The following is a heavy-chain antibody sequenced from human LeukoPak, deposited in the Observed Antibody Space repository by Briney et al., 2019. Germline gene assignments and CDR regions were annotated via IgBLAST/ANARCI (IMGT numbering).Heavy chain of an antibody. Sequence: GGSLRLSCAASGFTVGSNYMSWVRQAPGKGLEWVSVIYSGGSTYYADSVKGRFTISRDNSKNTLYLQMNSLRAEDTAVYYCARTGSPGFGDYYYGMDVWGQGTTVTVSS. V-gene: IGHV3-66*01. CDR3: ARTGSPGFGDYYYGMDV. J-gene: IGHJ6*02. D-gene: IGHD3-10*01. CDR1: GFTVGSNY. CDR2: IYSGGST.